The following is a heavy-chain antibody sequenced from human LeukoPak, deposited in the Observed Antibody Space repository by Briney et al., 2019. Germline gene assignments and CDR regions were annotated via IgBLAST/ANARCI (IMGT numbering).Heavy chain of an antibody. CDR1: GYTFTSYG. Sequence: GASVKVSCKASGYTFTSYGISWVRQAPGQGLEWMGWINPNSGGTNYAQKFQGRVTMTRDTSISTAYMELSRLRSDDTAVYYCARGLGKGFDPWGQGTLVTVSS. CDR3: ARGLGKGFDP. J-gene: IGHJ5*02. V-gene: IGHV1-2*02. CDR2: INPNSGGT.